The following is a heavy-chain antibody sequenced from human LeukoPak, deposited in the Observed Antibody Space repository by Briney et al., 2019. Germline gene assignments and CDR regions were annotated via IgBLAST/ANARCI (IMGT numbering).Heavy chain of an antibody. CDR2: IYPSGTT. CDR1: GYSISSGYY. CDR3: ARVITSGYYFFDY. J-gene: IGHJ4*02. D-gene: IGHD5-12*01. V-gene: IGHV4-38-2*02. Sequence: SETLSLTCTVSGYSISSGYYWGWIRQPPGKGLEWIGNIYPSGTTYYNPSLKTRVTISVDTSKNQFSLKLSSVTAADTAVYYCARVITSGYYFFDYWGQGTLVTVSS.